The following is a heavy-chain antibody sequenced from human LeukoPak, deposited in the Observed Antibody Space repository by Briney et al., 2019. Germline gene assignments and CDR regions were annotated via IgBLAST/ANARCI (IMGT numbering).Heavy chain of an antibody. Sequence: GGSLRLSCAASGCYIDLYTMKWVRQAPGKGLEWVSSISTSGRYIFYADSVKGRFTISRDNAKNSLYPQMNSLRADDTAIYYCAGIYSPPLVSGVVHEAINYWGQGTLVTVSS. CDR1: GCYIDLYT. V-gene: IGHV3-21*01. CDR2: ISTSGRYI. J-gene: IGHJ4*02. CDR3: AGIYSPPLVSGVVHEAINY. D-gene: IGHD3-3*01.